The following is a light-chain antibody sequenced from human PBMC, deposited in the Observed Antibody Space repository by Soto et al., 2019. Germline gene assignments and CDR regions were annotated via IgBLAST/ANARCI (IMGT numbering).Light chain of an antibody. CDR2: DVT. V-gene: IGLV2-11*01. CDR3: CSYPGSHTWV. CDR1: NSDIGNYNY. Sequence: QSALTQPRSVSGSPGQSVTISCTGTNSDIGNYNYVSWYQQHPGKAPKVMIYDVTKRPSGVPDRFSGSTSDNTASLTISGLQAEDEADYYCCSYPGSHTWVFGGGTKVTVL. J-gene: IGLJ3*02.